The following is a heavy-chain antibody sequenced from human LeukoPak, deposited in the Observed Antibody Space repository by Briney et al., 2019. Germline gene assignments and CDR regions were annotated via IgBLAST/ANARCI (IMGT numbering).Heavy chain of an antibody. CDR3: ARDLYYSQH. Sequence: PGGSLRLSCAASGFXFSTYWISWVRQAPGKGLEWVANIKQDGSEKYYVDSVKGRFTISRDNAKNSLYLQMNSLRAEDTAVYYCARDLYYSQHWGQGTLVTVSS. J-gene: IGHJ1*01. CDR2: IKQDGSEK. V-gene: IGHV3-7*04. D-gene: IGHD3-10*01. CDR1: GFXFSTYW.